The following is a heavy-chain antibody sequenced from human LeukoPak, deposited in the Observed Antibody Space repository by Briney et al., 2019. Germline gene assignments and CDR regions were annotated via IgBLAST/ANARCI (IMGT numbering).Heavy chain of an antibody. CDR3: ARGRKGWFDP. Sequence: SETLSLTCTVSGGSMSSYYWSWIRQPPRKGLEWIGYIYYSGSTNYNPSLKSRVTISVDTSKNQFSLKLSSVTAADTAVYYCARGRKGWFDPWGQGTLVTVSS. CDR2: IYYSGST. CDR1: GGSMSSYY. V-gene: IGHV4-59*01. D-gene: IGHD1-14*01. J-gene: IGHJ5*02.